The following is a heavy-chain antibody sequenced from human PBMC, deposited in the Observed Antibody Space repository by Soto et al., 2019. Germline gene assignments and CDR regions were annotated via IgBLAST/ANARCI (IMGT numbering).Heavy chain of an antibody. CDR2: ISSSGSTT. V-gene: IGHV3-48*02. CDR1: GFTFSNYN. Sequence: EVQLVESGGGLVQPGGSLRLSCGASGFTFSNYNMNWVRQAPGKGLEWDSYISSSGSTTYYADSVKGRFTISRDNAKDSLFLQMNSLRDEDTAVYYCARDAFDYDATGYHSDYWGQGTLVTVSS. CDR3: ARDAFDYDATGYHSDY. J-gene: IGHJ4*02. D-gene: IGHD3-22*01.